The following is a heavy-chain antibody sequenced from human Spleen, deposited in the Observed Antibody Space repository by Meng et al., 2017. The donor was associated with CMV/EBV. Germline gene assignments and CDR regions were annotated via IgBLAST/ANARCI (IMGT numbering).Heavy chain of an antibody. Sequence: GGSLRLSCAASGFTFSSYEMNWVRQAPGKGLEWVSYISSSGSTIYYADSVKGRFTISRDNAKNSLYLQMNSLRAEDTAVYYCARDFFGDYDFWSGYYPPHFDYWGQGTLVTVSS. CDR1: GFTFSSYE. V-gene: IGHV3-48*03. J-gene: IGHJ4*02. CDR3: ARDFFGDYDFWSGYYPPHFDY. CDR2: ISSSGSTI. D-gene: IGHD3-3*01.